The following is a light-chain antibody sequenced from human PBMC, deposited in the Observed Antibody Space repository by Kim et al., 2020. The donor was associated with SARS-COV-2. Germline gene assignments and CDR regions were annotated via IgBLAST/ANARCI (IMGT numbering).Light chain of an antibody. V-gene: IGLV3-19*01. Sequence: SSELTQDPAVSVALGQTVRITCQGDNLRTYYASWYQQRPGQAPRLLISVKNSRPSGIPDRFSASMSENTSTLTITRAQAEDEADYYCYSRNDSFNFYVFGTGTKVTVL. J-gene: IGLJ1*01. CDR3: YSRNDSFNFYV. CDR1: NLRTYY. CDR2: VKN.